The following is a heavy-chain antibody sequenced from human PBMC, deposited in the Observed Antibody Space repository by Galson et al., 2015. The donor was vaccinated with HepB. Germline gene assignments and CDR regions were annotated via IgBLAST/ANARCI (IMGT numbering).Heavy chain of an antibody. CDR2: ISYDGSNK. V-gene: IGHV3-30*18. CDR3: AKDRDIYSSGWYWDY. J-gene: IGHJ4*02. Sequence: SLRLSCAASGFTFSSYGMHWVRQAPGKGLEWVAVISYDGSNKHYADSVKGRFTISRDTSNTLYLQMNRLRAADTAVYYCAKDRDIYSSGWYWDYWGQGTLVTVSS. CDR1: GFTFSSYG. D-gene: IGHD6-19*01.